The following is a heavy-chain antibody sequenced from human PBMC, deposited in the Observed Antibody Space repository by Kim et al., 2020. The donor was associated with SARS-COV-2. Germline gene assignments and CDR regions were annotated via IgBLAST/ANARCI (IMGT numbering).Heavy chain of an antibody. V-gene: IGHV4-31*03. CDR1: GDSINSGGYF. CDR2: IYHTGST. D-gene: IGHD3-10*01. Sequence: SETLSLTCTVSGDSINSGGYFWSWIRQHPGKGLEYIGYIYHTGSTYYSPTLESRVTMSVDTSKNQFSLRLSAVTAADTAVYFCARYNTVRGLIPWGQGTQVTVSS. J-gene: IGHJ5*02. CDR3: ARYNTVRGLIP.